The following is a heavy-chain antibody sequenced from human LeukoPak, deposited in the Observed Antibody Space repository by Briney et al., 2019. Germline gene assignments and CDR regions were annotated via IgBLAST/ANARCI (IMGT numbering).Heavy chain of an antibody. V-gene: IGHV2-5*02. CDR3: AHSTTYYDILTPPYYFDY. CDR2: IYWDDDK. Sequence: SGPTLVKPTQTLTLTCTFSGFSLSTSGVGVGWIRQPPGKALEWLALIYWDDDKRYSPSLKSRLTITKDTSKNQVVLTMTNMDPVDTATYYCAHSTTYYDILTPPYYFDYWGQGTLVTVSS. D-gene: IGHD3-9*01. CDR1: GFSLSTSGVG. J-gene: IGHJ4*02.